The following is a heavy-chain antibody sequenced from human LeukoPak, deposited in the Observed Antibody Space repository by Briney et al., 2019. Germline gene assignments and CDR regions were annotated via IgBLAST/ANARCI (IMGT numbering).Heavy chain of an antibody. J-gene: IGHJ4*02. CDR3: ASGWLGVFDY. V-gene: IGHV3-48*01. D-gene: IGHD6-19*01. CDR2: ITSSSSTK. CDR1: GFTFNTYA. Sequence: PGGSLRLSCVASGFTFNTYAMNWVRQAPGRGLEWVSYITSSSSTKYYADSVKGRFTISRDNAKNSLYLQMNSLRAEDTAVYYCASGWLGVFDYWGQGTLVTVSS.